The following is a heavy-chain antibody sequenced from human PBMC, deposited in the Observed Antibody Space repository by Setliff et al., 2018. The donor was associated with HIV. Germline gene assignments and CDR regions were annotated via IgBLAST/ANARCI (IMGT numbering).Heavy chain of an antibody. CDR1: GFTFSSYS. Sequence: GESLKLSCAASGFTFSSYSMSWVRQAPGKGLEWVSSISSSSSYIYYADSVKGRFTISRDNAKNSLYLQMNSLRAEDTAVHYCARGVASSGYYYVLADYYYGMDVWGQGTTVTVSS. CDR2: ISSSSSYI. V-gene: IGHV3-21*01. D-gene: IGHD3-22*01. J-gene: IGHJ6*02. CDR3: ARGVASSGYYYVLADYYYGMDV.